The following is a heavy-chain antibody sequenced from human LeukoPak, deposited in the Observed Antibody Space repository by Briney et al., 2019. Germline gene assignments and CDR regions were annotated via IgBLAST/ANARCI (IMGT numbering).Heavy chain of an antibody. CDR3: ARGARWDPFDY. V-gene: IGHV4-59*01. CDR2: IYYSGST. D-gene: IGHD1-26*01. CDR1: GGSFSSYF. Sequence: PSETLSLTCTVSGGSFSSYFWSWIRQPPGKGLEWIGYIYYSGSTHYNSSLKSRVTISLDTSRNQFSLKLSSVTAADTAVYYCARGARWDPFDYWGQGTLVTVSS. J-gene: IGHJ4*02.